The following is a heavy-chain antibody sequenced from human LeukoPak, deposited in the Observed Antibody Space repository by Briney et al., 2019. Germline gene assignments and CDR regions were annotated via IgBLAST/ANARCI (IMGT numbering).Heavy chain of an antibody. Sequence: GGSLRLSCAASGFTFSSYGMHWVRQAPGKGLEWVAVISYDGSNKYYADSVKGRFTISRDNSKNTLYLQMNSLRAEDTAVYYCAKAYYYDSSDFFDYWGQGTLVTVSS. CDR1: GFTFSSYG. CDR3: AKAYYYDSSDFFDY. J-gene: IGHJ4*02. D-gene: IGHD3-22*01. V-gene: IGHV3-30*18. CDR2: ISYDGSNK.